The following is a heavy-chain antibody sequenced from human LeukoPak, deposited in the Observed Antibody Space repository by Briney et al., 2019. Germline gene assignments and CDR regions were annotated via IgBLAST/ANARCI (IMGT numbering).Heavy chain of an antibody. J-gene: IGHJ4*02. CDR1: GYTLTELS. CDR2: FDPEDGET. V-gene: IGHV1-24*01. D-gene: IGHD3-22*01. CDR3: ARGYYDSSGLLGY. Sequence: ASVKVSCKVSGYTLTELSMHWVRQAPGKGLEWMGGFDPEDGETIYAQKFQGRVTMTEDTSTDTAYMELSRLRSDYTAVYYCARGYYDSSGLLGYWGQGTLVTVSS.